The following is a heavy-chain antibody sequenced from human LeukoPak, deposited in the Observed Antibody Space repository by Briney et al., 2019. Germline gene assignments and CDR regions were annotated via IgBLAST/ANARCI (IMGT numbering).Heavy chain of an antibody. Sequence: GGSLRLSCAASGFTFSSYAMSWVRQAPGKGLEWVSTVSGNSVRTYYADSVKGRFIISRDASKNTLYLQMTSLRVEDTAVYYCAKSQVGSGSSASFSLDYWGQGAWSPSP. J-gene: IGHJ4*02. CDR1: GFTFSSYA. V-gene: IGHV3-23*01. CDR2: VSGNSVRT. CDR3: AKSQVGSGSSASFSLDY. D-gene: IGHD2-2*01.